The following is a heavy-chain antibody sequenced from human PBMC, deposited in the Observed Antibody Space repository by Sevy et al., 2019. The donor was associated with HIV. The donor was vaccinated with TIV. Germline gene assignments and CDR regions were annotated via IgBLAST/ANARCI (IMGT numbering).Heavy chain of an antibody. CDR1: GFTFSDHY. V-gene: IGHV3-72*01. Sequence: GGSLRLSCAASGFTFSDHYMDWVRQAPGKGLEWVGRTRNKANSYTTEYAASVKGRFTISRDDSKNSLYLQMNILKTEDTAVYYCARSSVVRGVAFDFWGQGTMVTVSS. J-gene: IGHJ3*01. CDR2: TRNKANSYTT. D-gene: IGHD2-15*01. CDR3: ARSSVVRGVAFDF.